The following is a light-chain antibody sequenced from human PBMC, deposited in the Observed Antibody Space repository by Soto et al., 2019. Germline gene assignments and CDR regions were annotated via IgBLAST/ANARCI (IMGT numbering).Light chain of an antibody. CDR1: NIGSKS. J-gene: IGLJ3*02. CDR3: QLWDSSSDHP. CDR2: YDS. Sequence: SYALTQPPSVSVAPGKTARITWGGNNIGSKSVHWYQQKPGQAPVLVIYYDSDRPSGIPERFSGSNSGNTATLTIRRVEDGDEAYYYCQLWDSSSDHPFGGGTKLTVL. V-gene: IGLV3-21*04.